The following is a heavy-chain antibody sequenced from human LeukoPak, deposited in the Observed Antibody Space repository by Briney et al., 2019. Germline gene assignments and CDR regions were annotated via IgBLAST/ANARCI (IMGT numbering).Heavy chain of an antibody. CDR1: SDSIRGYY. J-gene: IGHJ4*02. V-gene: IGHV4-59*01. CDR2: ISNTGGT. Sequence: SETLSLTCTVSSDSIRGYYWSWFRQPPGKGLEWIAYISNTGGTKSNPSLKSRVTMSEDTSKNQFSLKLSSVTAADTAVYYCARDLARGNRVYFDYWGQGTLVTVSS. D-gene: IGHD1-14*01. CDR3: ARDLARGNRVYFDY.